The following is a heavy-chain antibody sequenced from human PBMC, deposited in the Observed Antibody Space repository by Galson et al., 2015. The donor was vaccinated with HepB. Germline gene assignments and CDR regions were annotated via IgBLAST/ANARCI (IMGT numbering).Heavy chain of an antibody. V-gene: IGHV3-30*18. CDR3: AKDLGYSNAAGQGYYYYYGMDV. D-gene: IGHD4-11*01. CDR1: GFTFSSYG. Sequence: SLRLSCAASGFTFSSYGMHWVRQAPGKGLEWVAVISYDGSNKYYADSVKGRFTISRDNSKNTLYLQMNSLRAEDTAVYYCAKDLGYSNAAGQGYYYYYGMDVWGQGTTVTVSS. CDR2: ISYDGSNK. J-gene: IGHJ6*02.